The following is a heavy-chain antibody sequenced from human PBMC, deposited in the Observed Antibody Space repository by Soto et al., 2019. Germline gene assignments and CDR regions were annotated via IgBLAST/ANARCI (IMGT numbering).Heavy chain of an antibody. J-gene: IGHJ5*02. Sequence: PGGSLRLSCTASGFTFGDYAMSWVRQAPGKGLEWVGFIRSKAYGGTTEYAASVKGRFTISRDDSKSIAYLQMNGLKTEDTAVYYCTRYDYGDYNWFDPWGQGTLVTVSS. CDR2: IRSKAYGGTT. CDR3: TRYDYGDYNWFDP. D-gene: IGHD4-17*01. V-gene: IGHV3-49*04. CDR1: GFTFGDYA.